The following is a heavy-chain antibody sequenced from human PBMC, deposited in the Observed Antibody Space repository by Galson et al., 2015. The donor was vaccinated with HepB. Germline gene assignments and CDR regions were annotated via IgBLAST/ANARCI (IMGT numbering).Heavy chain of an antibody. D-gene: IGHD6-19*01. J-gene: IGHJ4*02. Sequence: SLRLSCAASGFTFSSYAMSWVRQAPGKGLEWVSAISGSGGSTYYADSVKGRFTISRDNSKNTLYLQMNSLRAEDTAVYYCAKWYSSGWSPYYFDYWGQGTLVTVSS. V-gene: IGHV3-23*01. CDR1: GFTFSSYA. CDR3: AKWYSSGWSPYYFDY. CDR2: ISGSGGST.